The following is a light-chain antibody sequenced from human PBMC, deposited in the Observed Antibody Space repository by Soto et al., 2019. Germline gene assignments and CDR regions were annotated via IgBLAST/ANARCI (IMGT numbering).Light chain of an antibody. CDR1: SSDVGGYNY. V-gene: IGLV2-14*01. CDR3: SSYTSTSIV. CDR2: DVS. Sequence: QSALTQPASVSGSPGQSITISCTGTSSDVGGYNYVSWYQRHPGKAPKLMIYDVSNRPSGVSNRFSGSKSGNTASLTISGLQPEDEADYHCSSYTSTSIVFGTGTKLTVL. J-gene: IGLJ1*01.